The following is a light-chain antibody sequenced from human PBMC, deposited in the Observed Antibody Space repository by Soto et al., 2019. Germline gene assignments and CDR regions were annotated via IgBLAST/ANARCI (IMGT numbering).Light chain of an antibody. CDR2: AAS. J-gene: IGKJ1*01. CDR3: QHYSSVWA. CDR1: QGISSY. V-gene: IGKV1-8*01. Sequence: AIRMTQSPSSFSASTGDRVTITCRASQGISSYLAWYQQKPGKAPKLLIYAASTLQSGVPSRFSGSGSGTDFTLTISCLHPDDFATYYCQHYSSVWAFGQGTKVDNK.